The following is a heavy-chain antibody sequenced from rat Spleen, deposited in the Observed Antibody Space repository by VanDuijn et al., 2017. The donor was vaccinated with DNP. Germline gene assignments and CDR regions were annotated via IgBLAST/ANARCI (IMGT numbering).Heavy chain of an antibody. V-gene: IGHV5S10*01. CDR1: EFTFSDYN. Sequence: EVQLVESGGGLVQPGGSRTLSCAVSEFTFSDYNMACVRQAPKKGLEWVATIVHDGSRTYYGDSVKGRFTISRDNTKSTLYLQLDSLRSEDTATYYCSTLNYYASLSGYFDYWGQGVMVTVSS. CDR2: IVHDGSRT. J-gene: IGHJ2*01. D-gene: IGHD1-12*01. CDR3: STLNYYASLSGYFDY.